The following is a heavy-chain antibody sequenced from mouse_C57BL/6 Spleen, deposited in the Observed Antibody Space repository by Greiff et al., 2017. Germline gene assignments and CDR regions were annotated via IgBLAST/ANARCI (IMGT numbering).Heavy chain of an antibody. V-gene: IGHV1-4*01. CDR2: INPSSGYT. Sequence: QVHVKQSGAELARPGASVKMSCKASGYTFTSYTMHWVKQRPGQGLEWIGYINPSSGYTKYNQKFKDKATLTADKSSSTAYMQLSSLTSEDSAVYYCARSSLYWYFDVWGTGTTVTVSS. CDR1: GYTFTSYT. J-gene: IGHJ1*03. CDR3: ARSSLYWYFDV.